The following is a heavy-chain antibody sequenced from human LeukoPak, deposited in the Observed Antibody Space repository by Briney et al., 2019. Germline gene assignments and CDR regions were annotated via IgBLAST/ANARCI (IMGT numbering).Heavy chain of an antibody. D-gene: IGHD3-16*02. V-gene: IGHV1-8*03. J-gene: IGHJ4*02. Sequence: GASVKVSCKASGYTFSNYDVNWVRQAAGQGLEWMGWMNPNTGSTGYAEKFQSRVTFSRDTSITTAYMEVSSLRSDDTAVYYCARGRLSLITARANFFDYWGQGTRVTVSS. CDR1: GYTFSNYD. CDR2: MNPNTGST. CDR3: ARGRLSLITARANFFDY.